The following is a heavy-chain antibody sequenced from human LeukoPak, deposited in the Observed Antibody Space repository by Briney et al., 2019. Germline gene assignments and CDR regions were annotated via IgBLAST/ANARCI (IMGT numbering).Heavy chain of an antibody. CDR1: GGSISSGDYY. J-gene: IGHJ4*02. CDR3: ARDNAFGYGGNTLGLDY. V-gene: IGHV4-30-4*01. CDR2: IYYSGST. D-gene: IGHD4-23*01. Sequence: PSETLSLTCTVSGGSISSGDYYWSWIRQPPGKGLEWIGYIYYSGSTYYNPSLKSRVTISVDTSKNQFSLKLSSVTAADTAVYYCARDNAFGYGGNTLGLDYWGQGTLVTVSS.